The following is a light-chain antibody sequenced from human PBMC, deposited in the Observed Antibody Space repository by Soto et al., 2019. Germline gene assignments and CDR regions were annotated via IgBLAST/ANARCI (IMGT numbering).Light chain of an antibody. CDR3: LLSYSGARGV. Sequence: QAVVTQEPSLTVSPGGTVALTCGSSTGAVTSGHYPYWFQQKPGQARRTLIYDTSNKHSWTPARFSGSLLGGKAALTLSGAQPEDEAEYYCLLSYSGARGVFGGGTKLTVL. CDR1: TGAVTSGHY. V-gene: IGLV7-46*01. CDR2: DTS. J-gene: IGLJ2*01.